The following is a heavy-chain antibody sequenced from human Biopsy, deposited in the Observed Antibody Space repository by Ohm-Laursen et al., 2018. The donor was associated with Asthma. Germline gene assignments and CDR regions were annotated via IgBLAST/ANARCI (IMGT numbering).Heavy chain of an antibody. V-gene: IGHV1-3*01. CDR1: GYNFISFA. CDR3: ARTYYDFLTGQVKDAFGI. D-gene: IGHD3-9*01. CDR2: INAGNGNT. J-gene: IGHJ3*02. Sequence: SVKVSCKASGYNFISFAIHWVRQAPGQGLEWMGWINAGNGNTKYSQKFQGRVSITRDTSASTAYMELTSLRSEDTAAYYCARTYYDFLTGQVKDAFGIWGQGTMVTVSS.